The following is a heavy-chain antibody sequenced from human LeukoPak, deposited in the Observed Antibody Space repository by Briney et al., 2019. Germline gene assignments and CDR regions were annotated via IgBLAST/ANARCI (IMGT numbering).Heavy chain of an antibody. CDR1: GGTFTSYA. J-gene: IGHJ6*03. V-gene: IGHV1-69*01. CDR2: IIPIFGTA. Sequence: GSSVKVSCKASGGTFTSYAISWVRQAPGQGLEWMGGIIPIFGTANYAQKFQGRVTITADESTSTAYMELSSLRSEDTAVYYCARDDKLRYFEGLLAGYYYYYMDVWGKGTTVTISS. D-gene: IGHD3-9*01. CDR3: ARDDKLRYFEGLLAGYYYYYMDV.